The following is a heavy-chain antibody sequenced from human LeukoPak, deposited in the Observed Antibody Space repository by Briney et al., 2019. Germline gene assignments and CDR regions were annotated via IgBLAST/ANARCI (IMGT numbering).Heavy chain of an antibody. CDR3: VQRIAIFGVDTFDY. CDR2: IYWNDDK. D-gene: IGHD3-3*01. Sequence: SGPTLVNPTQTLTLTCTFSGFSLTSSGGGVGWIRQPPRKALEWLALIYWNDDKRYSPSLKSSVTITKDTSKNQVVLTMTNMDPVDTATYYSVQRIAIFGVDTFDYSGQGNFVTVSS. CDR1: GFSLTSSGGG. J-gene: IGHJ4*02. V-gene: IGHV2-5*01.